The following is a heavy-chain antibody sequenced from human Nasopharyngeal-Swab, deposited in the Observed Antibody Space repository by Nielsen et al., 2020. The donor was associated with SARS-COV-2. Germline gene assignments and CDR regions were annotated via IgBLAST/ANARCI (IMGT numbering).Heavy chain of an antibody. CDR3: AGRDYYDSSGYLIDY. CDR1: GFTFSDYY. Sequence: GESLKISCAASGFTFSDYYMSWIRQAPGKGLEWVSYISSSSSYTNYADSVKGRFTISRDNAKNSLYLQMNSLRAEDTAVYYCAGRDYYDSSGYLIDYWGQGTLVTVSS. CDR2: ISSSSSYT. V-gene: IGHV3-11*06. D-gene: IGHD3-22*01. J-gene: IGHJ4*02.